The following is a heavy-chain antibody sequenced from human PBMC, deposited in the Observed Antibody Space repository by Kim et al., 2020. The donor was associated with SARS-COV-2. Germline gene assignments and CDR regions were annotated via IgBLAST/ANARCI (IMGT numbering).Heavy chain of an antibody. CDR3: AKDLRITMIVGFDY. CDR2: ISYDGSNK. D-gene: IGHD3-22*01. Sequence: GGSLRLSCAASGFTFSSYGMHWVRLAPGKGLEWVAVISYDGSNKYYADSVKGRFTISRDNSKNTLYLQMNSLRAEDTAVYYCAKDLRITMIVGFDYWGQGTLVTVSS. CDR1: GFTFSSYG. J-gene: IGHJ4*02. V-gene: IGHV3-30*18.